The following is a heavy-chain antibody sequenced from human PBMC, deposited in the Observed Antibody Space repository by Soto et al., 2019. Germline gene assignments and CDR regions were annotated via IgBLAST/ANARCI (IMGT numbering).Heavy chain of an antibody. D-gene: IGHD3-10*01. CDR2: IWYDGSNK. J-gene: IGHJ4*02. CDR1: GFTFSSYG. CDR3: ARNYGSGSYYTPVFDY. V-gene: IGHV3-33*01. Sequence: PGGSLRLSCAASGFTFSSYGMHWVRQAPGKGLEWVAVIWYDGSNKYYADSVKGRFTISRDNSKNTLYLQMNSLRAEDTAVYYCARNYGSGSYYTPVFDYWGQGTLVTVSS.